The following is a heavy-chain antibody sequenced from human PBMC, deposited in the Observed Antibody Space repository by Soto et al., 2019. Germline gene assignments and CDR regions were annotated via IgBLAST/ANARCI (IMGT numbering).Heavy chain of an antibody. Sequence: HPGGSLRLSCAASGFTFSSYAMSWVRQAPGKGLEWVSAISGSGGSTYYADSVKGRFTISRDNSKNTLYLQMNSLRAEDTAVYYCAKDLDSSSWHDFDYWGQGTLVTVSS. CDR1: GFTFSSYA. CDR2: ISGSGGST. J-gene: IGHJ4*02. CDR3: AKDLDSSSWHDFDY. V-gene: IGHV3-23*01. D-gene: IGHD6-13*01.